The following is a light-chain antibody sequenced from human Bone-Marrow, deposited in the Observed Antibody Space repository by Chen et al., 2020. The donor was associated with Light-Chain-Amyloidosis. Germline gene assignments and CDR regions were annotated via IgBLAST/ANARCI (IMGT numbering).Light chain of an antibody. CDR2: EVT. J-gene: IGLJ1*01. V-gene: IGLV2-14*01. CDR1: SSDVGDDNH. Sequence: QSALTKPASVSGAPGQSITISCPGTSSDVGDDNHVSWYQQHPDKAPKLMIYEVTNRPSWCPERFSCSKSDNTDSLAISALQYDDEADNFCRSYTITYTLVIGSGTMVTVL. CDR3: RSYTITYTLV.